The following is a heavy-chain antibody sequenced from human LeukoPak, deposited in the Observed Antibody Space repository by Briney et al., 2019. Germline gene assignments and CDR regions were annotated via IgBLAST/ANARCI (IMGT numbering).Heavy chain of an antibody. CDR1: GFTFSDYY. Sequence: GGSLRLSCAASGFTFSDYYMSWIRQAPGKGLEWVSYISSSSSYTNYADSVKGRFTISRDNAKNSLYLQMNSLRDADTAVYYCARDDSYAFDIWGQGTMVTVSS. CDR3: ARDDSYAFDI. CDR2: ISSSSSYT. J-gene: IGHJ3*02. D-gene: IGHD2-15*01. V-gene: IGHV3-11*06.